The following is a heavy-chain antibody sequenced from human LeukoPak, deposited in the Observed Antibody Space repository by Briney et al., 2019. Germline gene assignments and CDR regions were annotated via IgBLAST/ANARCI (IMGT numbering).Heavy chain of an antibody. CDR1: GYTFTKYY. CDR3: ARGNWFDP. CDR2: IDPNNGGT. V-gene: IGHV1-2*02. Sequence: ASVKVSCKASGYTFTKYYIHWVRQAPGQGLEWMGWIDPNNGGTKYAQKFQGRVTLTRDTSINTAYMDLSRLRSDDTAVYYCARGNWFDPWGQGTLVTVSS. J-gene: IGHJ5*02.